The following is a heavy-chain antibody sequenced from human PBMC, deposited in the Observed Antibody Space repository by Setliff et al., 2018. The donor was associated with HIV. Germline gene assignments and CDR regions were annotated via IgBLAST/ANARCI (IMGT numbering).Heavy chain of an antibody. V-gene: IGHV1-18*01. D-gene: IGHD2-21*01. CDR3: ARIPCSGGNCNRPPNHYYMDV. CDR1: GGTPRGYA. J-gene: IGHJ6*03. Sequence: ASVKVSCKTSGGTPRGYAISWVRQAPGQGLEWMGWINTYNGNTNYAQKLQGRVTMTTDTSTSTAYMELRSLRSDDTAVYYCARIPCSGGNCNRPPNHYYMDVWGQGTTVTVSS. CDR2: INTYNGNT.